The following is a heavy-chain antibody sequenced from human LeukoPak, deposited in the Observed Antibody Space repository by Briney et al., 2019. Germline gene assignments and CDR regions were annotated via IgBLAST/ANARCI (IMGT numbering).Heavy chain of an antibody. CDR1: VGTFISYA. V-gene: IGHV1-69*13. CDR2: IIAIFGTS. CDR3: ARHLRYCSSTSCYYYFDY. D-gene: IGHD2-2*01. J-gene: IGHJ4*02. Sequence: ASVKVSCKASVGTFISYAMSWVRQAPAQGLEGRGVIIAIFGTSNYAQRFQGRVKITADESTSTAYMELSRLRSEDTAVYYCARHLRYCSSTSCYYYFDYWGQGTLVTVSS.